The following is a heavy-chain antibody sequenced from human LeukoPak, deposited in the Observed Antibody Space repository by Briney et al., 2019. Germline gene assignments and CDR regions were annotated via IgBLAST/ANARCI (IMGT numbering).Heavy chain of an antibody. CDR3: ARVPREWELLRGFRFDP. J-gene: IGHJ5*02. CDR1: GGTFSSYA. D-gene: IGHD1-26*01. CDR2: IIPIFGTA. V-gene: IGHV1-69*05. Sequence: PVKVSCKASGGTFSSYAISWVRQAPGQGLEWMGGIIPIFGTANYAQKFQGRVTITTDESTSTAYMELSSLRSEDTAVYYCARVPREWELLRGFRFDPWGQGTLVTVSS.